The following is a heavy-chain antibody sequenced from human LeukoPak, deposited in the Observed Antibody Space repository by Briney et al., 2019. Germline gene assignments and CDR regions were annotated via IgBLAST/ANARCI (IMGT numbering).Heavy chain of an antibody. J-gene: IGHJ5*02. CDR3: ASGGDILTGYYNGPSYNWFDP. V-gene: IGHV1-69*06. CDR1: GGTFSSYA. CDR2: IIIPISGAT. D-gene: IGHD3-9*01. Sequence: GASVKVSCKASGGTFSSYAISRVRQAPGQGLEWMGGIIIPISGATNYAQKFQGRVTITADKSTSTAYMELSSLRSEDTAVYFCASGGDILTGYYNGPSYNWFDPWGQGTLVTVSS.